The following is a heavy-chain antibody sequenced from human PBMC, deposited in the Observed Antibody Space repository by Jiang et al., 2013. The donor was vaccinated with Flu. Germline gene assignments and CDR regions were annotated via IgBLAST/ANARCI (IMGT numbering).Heavy chain of an antibody. D-gene: IGHD2-2*01. Sequence: GSGLVKPSQTLSLTCTVSGGSISSGGYYWSWIRQHPGKGLEWIGYIYYSGSTYYNPSLKSRVTISVDTSKNQFSLKLSSVTAADTAVYYCARDCCSSTSCYFDYWGQGTLVTVSS. J-gene: IGHJ4*02. CDR3: ARDCCSSTSCYFDY. CDR2: IYYSGST. CDR1: GGSISSGGYY. V-gene: IGHV4-31*03.